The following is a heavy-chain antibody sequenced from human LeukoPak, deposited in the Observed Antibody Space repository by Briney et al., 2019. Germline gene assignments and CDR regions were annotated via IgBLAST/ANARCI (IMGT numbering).Heavy chain of an antibody. D-gene: IGHD3-3*01. CDR2: INPNSGGT. V-gene: IGHV1-2*02. CDR1: VYTFTGYY. J-gene: IGHJ3*02. CDR3: ASYDFWSGYYIDAFDI. Sequence: ASVNVSCKASVYTFTGYYMHWVRQAPGQGLEWMGWINPNSGGTNYAQKFQGRVTMTRDTSISTAYMELSRLRSDDTAVYYCASYDFWSGYYIDAFDIWGQGTMVTVSS.